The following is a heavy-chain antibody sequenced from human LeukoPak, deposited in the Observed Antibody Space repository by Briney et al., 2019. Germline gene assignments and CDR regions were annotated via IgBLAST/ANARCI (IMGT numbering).Heavy chain of an antibody. Sequence: HPGGSLRLSCAVSGSTVSSNYMSWVRQAPGQGLEWVSIIYTGGNTYYADSVKGRFTISRDNSKNTLYMQLNSLRNEDTAVYYCAASESYGWFDPWGQGTLVSVSS. D-gene: IGHD3-10*01. J-gene: IGHJ5*02. CDR1: GSTVSSNY. CDR3: AASESYGWFDP. V-gene: IGHV3-53*05. CDR2: IYTGGNT.